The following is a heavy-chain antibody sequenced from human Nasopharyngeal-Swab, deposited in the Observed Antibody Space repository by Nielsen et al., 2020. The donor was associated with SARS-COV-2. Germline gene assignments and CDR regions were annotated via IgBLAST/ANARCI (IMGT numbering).Heavy chain of an antibody. CDR2: IRSKANSYAT. CDR1: GFTFSGSA. D-gene: IGHD2-2*01. J-gene: IGHJ4*02. V-gene: IGHV3-73*01. Sequence: GESLKISCAASGFTFSGSAMHWVRQASGKGPEWVGRIRSKANSYATAYAASVKGRFTISRDDSKNTAYLQMNSLKTEDTAVYYCTRRSGYCSSTSCRGGDYWGQGTLVTVSS. CDR3: TRRSGYCSSTSCRGGDY.